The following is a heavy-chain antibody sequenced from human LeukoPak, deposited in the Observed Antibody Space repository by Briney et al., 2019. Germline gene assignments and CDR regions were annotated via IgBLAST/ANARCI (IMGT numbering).Heavy chain of an antibody. CDR1: GGTFSSYA. V-gene: IGHV1-69*05. CDR2: IIPIFGTA. CDR3: ARESIAARPPTYYYYYYMDV. J-gene: IGHJ6*03. D-gene: IGHD6-6*01. Sequence: SVKVSCKASGGTFSSYAISWVRQAPGQGLEWMGRIIPIFGTANYAQKFQGRVTITTDESTSTAYMELSSLRSEDSAVYYCARESIAARPPTYYYYYYMDVWGKGTTVTVSS.